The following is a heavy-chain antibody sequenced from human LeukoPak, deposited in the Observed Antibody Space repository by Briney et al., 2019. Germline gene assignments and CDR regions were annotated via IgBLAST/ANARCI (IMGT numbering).Heavy chain of an antibody. V-gene: IGHV4-34*01. D-gene: IGHD4-11*01. CDR1: GVSFSGYY. CDR2: INHSGST. Sequence: SETLSLTCAVYGVSFSGYYWSWIRQPPGKGLEWIGGINHSGSTNYNPSLKSRVTISVDTSKNQFSLKLSSVTAADTAAYYCARGHSAYDAFDIWGQGTMVTVSS. J-gene: IGHJ3*02. CDR3: ARGHSAYDAFDI.